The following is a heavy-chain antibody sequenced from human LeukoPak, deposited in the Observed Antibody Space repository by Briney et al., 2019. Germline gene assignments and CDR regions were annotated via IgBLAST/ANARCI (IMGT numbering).Heavy chain of an antibody. CDR1: GFTFSSYA. Sequence: GGSLRLSCAASGFTFSSYAMSWVHQAPGKGLEWVSAISGSGGSTYYADSVKGRFTISRDNSKNTLYLQMNSLRAEDTAVYYCAKDQKYQLITKGDWFDPWGQGTLVTVSS. D-gene: IGHD2-2*01. V-gene: IGHV3-23*01. CDR2: ISGSGGST. J-gene: IGHJ5*02. CDR3: AKDQKYQLITKGDWFDP.